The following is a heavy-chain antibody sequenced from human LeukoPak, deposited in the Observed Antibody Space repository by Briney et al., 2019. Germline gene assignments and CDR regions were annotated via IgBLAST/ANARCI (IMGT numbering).Heavy chain of an antibody. CDR3: AKVDYGDYPSFDY. Sequence: GGSLRLSCAASGFTFSDYTMNWVRQAPGKGLEWISYISISSDTIYYADSVEGRFTISRDNAKNTLYLQMNSLRAEDTAVYYCAKVDYGDYPSFDYWGQGTLVTVSS. V-gene: IGHV3-48*01. D-gene: IGHD4-17*01. CDR2: ISISSDTI. J-gene: IGHJ4*02. CDR1: GFTFSDYT.